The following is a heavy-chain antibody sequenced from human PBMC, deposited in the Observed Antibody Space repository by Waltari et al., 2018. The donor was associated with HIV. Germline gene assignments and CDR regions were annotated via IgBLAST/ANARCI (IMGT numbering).Heavy chain of an antibody. Sequence: QVTLKESGPVLVKPTETLTLTCTVSGFSLSNARMGVSWIRQPPGKALEWLAHLFSNDEKSYSTSLKSRLTISKDTSKSQVVLTMTNMDPVDTATYYCARIRGEVVVVPAAAIYYYYGMDVWGQGTTVTVSS. V-gene: IGHV2-26*01. CDR2: LFSNDEK. J-gene: IGHJ6*02. D-gene: IGHD2-2*01. CDR3: ARIRGEVVVVPAAAIYYYYGMDV. CDR1: GFSLSNARMG.